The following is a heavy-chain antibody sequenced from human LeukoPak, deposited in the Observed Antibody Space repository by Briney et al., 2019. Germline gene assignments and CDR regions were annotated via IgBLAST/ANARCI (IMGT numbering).Heavy chain of an antibody. CDR3: AKRFTYSSTWYYFEY. D-gene: IGHD6-13*01. CDR1: GFTSSSYA. V-gene: IGHV3-30*18. CDR2: ISYDGSDI. Sequence: PGGSLRLSCAASGFTSSSYAMHWVRQAPGKGLEWVAVISYDGSDIYYADSVKGRFTISRDNSKNTLYLQLNSLRAEDTAIYYCAKRFTYSSTWYYFEYWGEGTLVTVSS. J-gene: IGHJ4*02.